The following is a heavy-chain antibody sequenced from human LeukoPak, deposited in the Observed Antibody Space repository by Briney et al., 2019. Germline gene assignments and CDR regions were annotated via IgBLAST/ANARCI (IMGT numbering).Heavy chain of an antibody. CDR3: ANWWSPTGNYDY. V-gene: IGHV3-23*01. CDR2: ISGSGDNT. Sequence: PGGALSLSCAAAGFTFSNYAMSWVRQAPGKGLEWVSAISGSGDNTYYVDSVRGRFTISRDNSKNTVFLHMNSLSAEDTAVSYCANWWSPTGNYDYWGQGTLVTVSS. D-gene: IGHD1-7*01. J-gene: IGHJ4*02. CDR1: GFTFSNYA.